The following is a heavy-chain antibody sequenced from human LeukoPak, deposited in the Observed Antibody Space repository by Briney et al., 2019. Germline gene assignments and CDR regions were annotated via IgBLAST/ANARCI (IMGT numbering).Heavy chain of an antibody. CDR3: ARDSSRWYRFDY. CDR2: IYTSGST. J-gene: IGHJ4*02. D-gene: IGHD6-19*01. Sequence: SETLSLTCTVSGGSISSYYWSWVRQPAGKGLEWVGRIYTSGSTDYNPSLKSRVTMSVDTSKNQFSLKLSSVTAADTAVYYCARDSSRWYRFDYWGQGTLVTVSS. V-gene: IGHV4-4*07. CDR1: GGSISSYY.